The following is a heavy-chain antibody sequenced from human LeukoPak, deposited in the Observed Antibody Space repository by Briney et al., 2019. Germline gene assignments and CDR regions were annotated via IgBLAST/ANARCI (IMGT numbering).Heavy chain of an antibody. CDR2: IGYRGGSI. D-gene: IGHD3-16*02. J-gene: IGHJ6*03. CDR3: AKSWGYTRPYYNYMDV. Sequence: GGSLRLSCAASGFTFSNYAMSWVRQAPGKGLEWVSIIGYRGGSIYYAHSVQGRFTISRDNSKNTLSLQMDGLKPEDTAVYYCAKSWGYTRPYYNYMDVWGKGTTVTVSS. V-gene: IGHV3-23*01. CDR1: GFTFSNYA.